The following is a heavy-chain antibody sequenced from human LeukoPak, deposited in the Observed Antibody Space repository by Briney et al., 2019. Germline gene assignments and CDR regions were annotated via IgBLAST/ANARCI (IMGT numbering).Heavy chain of an antibody. D-gene: IGHD2-8*02. CDR1: GFTFSSYA. Sequence: PGRSLRLSCAASGFTFSSYAMHWVRQAPGRGLEWVAVISYDGSNKYYADSVKGRFTISRDNSKNTLYLQMNSLRAEDTAVYYCGAVLPQYYYGMDVWGQGTTGSVSS. V-gene: IGHV3-30-3*01. J-gene: IGHJ6*02. CDR3: GAVLPQYYYGMDV. CDR2: ISYDGSNK.